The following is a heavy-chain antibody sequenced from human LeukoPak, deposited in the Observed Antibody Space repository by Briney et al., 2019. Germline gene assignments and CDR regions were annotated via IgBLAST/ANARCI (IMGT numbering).Heavy chain of an antibody. D-gene: IGHD5-12*01. CDR2: ISSSSSYI. V-gene: IGHV3-21*01. Sequence: GGSLRLSCAASGFTFSSYSMNWVRQAPGKGLEWVSSISSSSSYIYYADSVKGRFTISRDNAKNSLYLQMKSLRAEDTAVYYCARDGYPFRPYFDYWGQGTLVTVSS. CDR3: ARDGYPFRPYFDY. CDR1: GFTFSSYS. J-gene: IGHJ4*02.